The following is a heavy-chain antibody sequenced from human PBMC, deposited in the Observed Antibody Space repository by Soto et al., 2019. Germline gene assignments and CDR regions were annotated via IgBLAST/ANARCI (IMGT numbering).Heavy chain of an antibody. D-gene: IGHD1-1*01. V-gene: IGHV1-69*02. CDR2: IIPILGIA. CDR3: ARRGRGPTNYYYYGMDV. CDR1: GGTFSSYT. Sequence: ASVKVSCKASGGTFSSYTISWVRQAPGQGLEWMGRIIPILGIANYAQKFQGRVTITADKSTSTAYMELSSLRSEDTAVYYCARRGRGPTNYYYYGMDVWGQGTTVTVSS. J-gene: IGHJ6*02.